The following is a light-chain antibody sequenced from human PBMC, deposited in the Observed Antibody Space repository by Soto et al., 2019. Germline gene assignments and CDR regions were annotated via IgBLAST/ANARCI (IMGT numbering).Light chain of an antibody. CDR1: QSVSNNY. CDR3: RQYGSAGT. V-gene: IGKV3-20*01. CDR2: GAS. Sequence: EIVLTQSPGTLSLSPGERATLSCRASQSVSNNYLAWYQQKPGQAPRRLIYGASNRATGIQDRFSGSGSGTDFTLTISRLEPEDLAVYYCRQYGSAGTFGQGTKVEIK. J-gene: IGKJ1*01.